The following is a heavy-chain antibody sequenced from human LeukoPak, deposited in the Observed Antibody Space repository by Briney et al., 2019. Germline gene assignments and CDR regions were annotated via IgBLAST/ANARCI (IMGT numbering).Heavy chain of an antibody. CDR1: GFTFSSYA. D-gene: IGHD5-18*01. J-gene: IGHJ4*02. Sequence: GGSLRLSCAASGFTFSSYAMSWVRQAPGKGLEWVSAISGSGGSTYYADSVKGRFTISRDNSKNTLYLQMNSLRAEDTAVYYCARESRYGGPYTEIFDYWGQGTLVTVSS. CDR2: ISGSGGST. V-gene: IGHV3-23*01. CDR3: ARESRYGGPYTEIFDY.